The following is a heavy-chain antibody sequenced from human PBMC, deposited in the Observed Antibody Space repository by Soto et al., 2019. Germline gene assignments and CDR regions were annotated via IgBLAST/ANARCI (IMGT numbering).Heavy chain of an antibody. CDR1: GFTFSSYA. J-gene: IGHJ4*03. CDR3: ARDQKTGASPHFDY. D-gene: IGHD1-1*01. V-gene: IGHV3-30*04. Sequence: GGSLRLSCAASGFTFSSYAMHWVRQAPGKGLEWVSVISYDGSNKYYADSVKGRFTISRDNSKNTLYLQMNSLRAEDTAVYYCARDQKTGASPHFDYWGQGTTVTVSS. CDR2: ISYDGSNK.